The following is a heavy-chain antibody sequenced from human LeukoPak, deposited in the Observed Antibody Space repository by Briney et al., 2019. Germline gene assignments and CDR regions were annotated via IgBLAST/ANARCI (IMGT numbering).Heavy chain of an antibody. CDR3: AVVGATLTMDY. CDR1: GGSISSSNW. Sequence: SETLSLTCAVSGGSISSSNWWSWVRQPPGKGLECIGEIYHSGSTNYNPSLKSRVTISVDKSKNQFSLKLSSVTAADTAVYYCAVVGATLTMDYWGQGTLVTVSS. J-gene: IGHJ4*02. D-gene: IGHD1-26*01. V-gene: IGHV4-4*02. CDR2: IYHSGST.